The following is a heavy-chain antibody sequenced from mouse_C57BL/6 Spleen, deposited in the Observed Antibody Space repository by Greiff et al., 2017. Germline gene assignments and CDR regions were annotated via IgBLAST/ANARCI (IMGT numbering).Heavy chain of an antibody. Sequence: QVQLKQSGAELVRPGTSVKLSCKASGYTFTSYGMHWVKQRPGHGLEWIGVIDPAASRTNYNQKFKGKATLTVDKSSSTAYMELSSLTSGDSAVYYCGRFGFWGTGTTRTVSS. J-gene: IGHJ2*01. CDR3: GRFGF. CDR2: IDPAASRT. V-gene: IGHV1-59*01. CDR1: GYTFTSYG.